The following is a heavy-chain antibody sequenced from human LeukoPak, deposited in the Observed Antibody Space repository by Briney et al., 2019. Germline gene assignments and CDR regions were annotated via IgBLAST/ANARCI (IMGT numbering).Heavy chain of an antibody. J-gene: IGHJ4*02. D-gene: IGHD3-22*01. CDR2: IWYDGSNK. CDR1: GFTFSSYG. V-gene: IGHV3-33*01. Sequence: GRSLRLSCAASGFTFSSYGMHWVRQAPGKGLEWVAVIWYDGSNKYYADSVKGRFTISRDNSKNTLYLQMNSLRAEDTAVYYCARENYYDSSGYPMYFDYWGQGTLVTVSS. CDR3: ARENYYDSSGYPMYFDY.